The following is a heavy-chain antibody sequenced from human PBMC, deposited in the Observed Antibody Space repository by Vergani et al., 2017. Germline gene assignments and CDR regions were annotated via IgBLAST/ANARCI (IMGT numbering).Heavy chain of an antibody. D-gene: IGHD1-26*01. CDR2: ISSSGSTI. CDR3: AKGLSIVGATYFDY. J-gene: IGHJ4*02. V-gene: IGHV3-48*03. CDR1: GFTFSSYE. Sequence: VQLVESGGGLVQPGGSLRLSCAASGFTFSSYEMNWVRQAPGKGLEWVSYISSSGSTIYYADSVKGRFTISRDNAKNSLYLQMNSLRAEDTAVYYCAKGLSIVGATYFDYWGQGTLVTVSS.